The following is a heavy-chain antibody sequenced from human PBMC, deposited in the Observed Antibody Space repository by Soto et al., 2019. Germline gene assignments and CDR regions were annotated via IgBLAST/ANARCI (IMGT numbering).Heavy chain of an antibody. D-gene: IGHD4-17*01. CDR1: GGSISSSSYY. V-gene: IGHV4-39*01. Sequence: PSETLSLTCTVSGGSISSSSYYWGWIRQPPGKGLEWIGSIYYSGSTYYNPSLKSRVTISVDTSKNQFSLKLSSVTAADTAVYYCARTTVTTLWWYFDLWGRGTLVTVS. CDR2: IYYSGST. J-gene: IGHJ2*01. CDR3: ARTTVTTLWWYFDL.